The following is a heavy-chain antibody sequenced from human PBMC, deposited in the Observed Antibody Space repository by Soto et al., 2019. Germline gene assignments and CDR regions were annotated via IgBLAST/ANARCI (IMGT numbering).Heavy chain of an antibody. CDR1: GGSMRNYY. Sequence: QVQLQESGPGLVKLSATLSLTCSVSGGSMRNYYWSWMRQTPGKGLEWIGSFDYSGSTNYNPPVKRRVVISAETFTTQLSLVLVCVTAAYLAVYDGARVDTSDSGRYTPLDAFDFWGQGAMVTVSS. CDR2: FDYSGST. V-gene: IGHV4-59*01. J-gene: IGHJ3*01. CDR3: ARVDTSDSGRYTPLDAFDF. D-gene: IGHD3-10*01.